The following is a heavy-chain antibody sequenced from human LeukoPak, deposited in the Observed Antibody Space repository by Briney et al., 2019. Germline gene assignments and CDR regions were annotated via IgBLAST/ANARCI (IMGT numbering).Heavy chain of an antibody. D-gene: IGHD2-2*01. V-gene: IGHV1-2*02. J-gene: IGHJ5*02. CDR3: ASELHYCSSTSCPKWFDP. CDR1: GYTFTGYY. CDR2: INPNSGGT. Sequence: ASVKVSCKASGYTFTGYYMHWVRQAPGQGLEWMGWINPNSGGTNYAQKFQGRVTMTRDTSISTAYMELSRLRSDDTAVYYCASELHYCSSTSCPKWFDPWGQGTLVTVSS.